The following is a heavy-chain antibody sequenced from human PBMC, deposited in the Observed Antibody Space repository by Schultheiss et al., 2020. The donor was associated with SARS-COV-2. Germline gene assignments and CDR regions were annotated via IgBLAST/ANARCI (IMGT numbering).Heavy chain of an antibody. CDR3: ARNIAAAGTNYYYYYGMDV. J-gene: IGHJ6*02. V-gene: IGHV1-3*01. D-gene: IGHD6-13*01. CDR1: GYTFTSYA. Sequence: ASVKVSCKASGYTFTSYAMHWVRQAPGQRLEWMGWSNAGNGNTKYSQKFQGRVTITRDTSASTAYMELSSLRSEDTAVYYCARNIAAAGTNYYYYYGMDVWGQGTTVTVSS. CDR2: SNAGNGNT.